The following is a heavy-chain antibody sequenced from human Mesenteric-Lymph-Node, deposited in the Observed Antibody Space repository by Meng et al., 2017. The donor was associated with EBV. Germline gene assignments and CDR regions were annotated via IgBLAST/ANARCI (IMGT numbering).Heavy chain of an antibody. Sequence: VQLQQSGPGLVKPSETLSLTCPVSGGSVNSGSYYWSWIRQPPGKGLQWIGYIFSSGSTNYNPSFKSRVTISVDMSKNHFSLRLTSVTPADTAVYYCARGYGSGSYRYFDYWGQGTLVTVSS. CDR3: ARGYGSGSYRYFDY. CDR1: GGSVNSGSYY. D-gene: IGHD3-10*01. CDR2: IFSSGST. V-gene: IGHV4-61*03. J-gene: IGHJ4*02.